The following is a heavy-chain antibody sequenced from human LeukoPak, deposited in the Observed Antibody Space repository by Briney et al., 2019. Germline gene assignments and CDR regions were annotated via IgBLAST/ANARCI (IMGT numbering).Heavy chain of an antibody. CDR1: GGSISSGGYY. Sequence: SETLSLTCTVSGGSISSGGYYWSWIRQHPGKGLEWIGYIYYSGSTYYNPSLKSRVTISVDTSKNQSSLKLSSVTAADTAVYYCVVGVITDAFDIWGQGTMVTVSS. CDR3: VVGVITDAFDI. J-gene: IGHJ3*02. D-gene: IGHD3-22*01. CDR2: IYYSGST. V-gene: IGHV4-31*03.